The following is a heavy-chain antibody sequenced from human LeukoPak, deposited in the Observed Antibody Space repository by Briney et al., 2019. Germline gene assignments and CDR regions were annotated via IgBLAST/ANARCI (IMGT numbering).Heavy chain of an antibody. CDR2: ISSSSSYI. J-gene: IGHJ3*02. CDR1: GFTFSSYS. Sequence: GGSLRLSCAASGFTFSSYSMNWVRQAPGKGLEWVSSISSSSSYIYYADSVRGRFTISRDNAKNSLYLQMNSLRAEDTAVYYCAKAAYDFWSGPRAFDIWGQGTMVTVSS. V-gene: IGHV3-21*01. CDR3: AKAAYDFWSGPRAFDI. D-gene: IGHD3-3*01.